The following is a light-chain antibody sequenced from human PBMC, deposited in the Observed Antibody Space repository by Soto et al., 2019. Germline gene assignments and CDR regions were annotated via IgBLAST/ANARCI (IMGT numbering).Light chain of an antibody. Sequence: EIVSTHSPATLSFSPVERATLSCRAPQSILRNLAWYQHKPGQPPRLLIYGASTRATGIPGRFSGSGSGTEFTLTISSLQSEDFAVYYCQHYYNWPRTFGQGTKVDIK. CDR1: QSILRN. J-gene: IGKJ1*01. CDR3: QHYYNWPRT. V-gene: IGKV3-15*01. CDR2: GAS.